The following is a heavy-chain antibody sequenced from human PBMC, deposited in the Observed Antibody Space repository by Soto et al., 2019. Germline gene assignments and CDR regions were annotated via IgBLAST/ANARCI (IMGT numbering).Heavy chain of an antibody. V-gene: IGHV1-18*01. CDR2: VGTANDNT. CDR1: GYTFTAYG. CDR3: ARELNTDSSAYYSFAY. D-gene: IGHD3-22*01. Sequence: QVQMVQSGPEVKMPGASVKVSCKTSGYTFTAYGLAWLRQATGQRPEWMGWVGTANDNTNYAETFQGRVTMTTDTSTATTYMELRSLRSDDTAVYYCARELNTDSSAYYSFAYWGQGTLVTVSS. J-gene: IGHJ4*02.